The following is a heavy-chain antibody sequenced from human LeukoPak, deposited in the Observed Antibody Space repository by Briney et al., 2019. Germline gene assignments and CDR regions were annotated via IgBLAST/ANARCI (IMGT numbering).Heavy chain of an antibody. CDR1: GFTVSADR. J-gene: IGHJ4*02. V-gene: IGHV3-7*01. CDR2: INEGGSEK. CDR3: ARDIYYGDQLGY. Sequence: GGSLRLACAPSGFTVSADRVSCVRQARGEGREWGDSINEGGSEKYYVDSVKGRFPISRDNTKKSLYLQMNSLRAEDTAVVYCARDIYYGDQLGYRRQGALLTVSS. D-gene: IGHD4-17*01.